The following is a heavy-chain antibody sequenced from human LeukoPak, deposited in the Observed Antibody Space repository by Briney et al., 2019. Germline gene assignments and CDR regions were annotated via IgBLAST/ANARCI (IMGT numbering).Heavy chain of an antibody. Sequence: ASVKVSCKASGYTFTSYDINWVRQATGQGLEWMGWMNPNSGNTGYAQKFQGRVTMTRNTSISTAYMELSSLRPEDTAVYYCALLVVAATPRYYYYMDVWGKGTTVTVSS. V-gene: IGHV1-8*01. J-gene: IGHJ6*03. CDR3: ALLVVAATPRYYYYMDV. CDR1: GYTFTSYD. CDR2: MNPNSGNT. D-gene: IGHD2-15*01.